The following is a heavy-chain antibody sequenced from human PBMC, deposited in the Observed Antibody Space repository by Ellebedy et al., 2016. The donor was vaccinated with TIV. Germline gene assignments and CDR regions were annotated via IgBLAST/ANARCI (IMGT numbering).Heavy chain of an antibody. CDR2: IYYSGST. CDR3: ARVGPLRPHDAFDI. V-gene: IGHV4-59*01. CDR1: GGSISSYY. Sequence: SETLSLXCTVSGGSISSYYWSWIRQPPGKGLEWIGYIYYSGSTNYNPSLKSRVTISVDTSKNQFSLKLSSVTAADTAVYYCARVGPLRPHDAFDIWGQGTMVTVSS. J-gene: IGHJ3*02. D-gene: IGHD4-17*01.